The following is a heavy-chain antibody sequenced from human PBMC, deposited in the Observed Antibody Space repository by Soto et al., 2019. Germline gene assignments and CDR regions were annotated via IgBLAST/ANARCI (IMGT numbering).Heavy chain of an antibody. CDR3: ARIRSGYYYFDY. V-gene: IGHV1-18*01. D-gene: IGHD3-22*01. CDR2: ISAYNGNT. Sequence: ASVNVSCKASCYTFTSYGISWVRQAPGQGLEWMGWISAYNGNTNYAQKLQGRVTMTTDTSTSTAYMELRSLRSDDTAVYYCARIRSGYYYFDYWGQGTLVTVSS. J-gene: IGHJ4*02. CDR1: CYTFTSYG.